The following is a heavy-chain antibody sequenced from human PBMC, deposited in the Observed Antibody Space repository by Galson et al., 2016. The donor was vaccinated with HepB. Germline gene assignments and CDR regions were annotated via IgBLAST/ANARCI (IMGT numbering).Heavy chain of an antibody. CDR2: ISWNSGSI. V-gene: IGHV3-9*01. CDR1: GFTLDHYA. J-gene: IGHJ3*02. CDR3: AKDSGAYYYDSSGYRRNAFDI. D-gene: IGHD3-22*01. Sequence: SLRLSCAASGFTLDHYAMHWVRQAPGRGLEWVSGISWNSGSIGYADSVKGRFTISRDNAKNSLYLQMNNLRAGDTALYYCAKDSGAYYYDSSGYRRNAFDIWGQGTMVTVSS.